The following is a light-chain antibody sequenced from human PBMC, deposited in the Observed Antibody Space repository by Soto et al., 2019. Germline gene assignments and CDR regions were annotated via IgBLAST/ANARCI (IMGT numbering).Light chain of an antibody. CDR2: AAS. J-gene: IGKJ3*01. Sequence: DIQMTQSPSSLSASVGDRVTITCRASQSISSYLNWYQQKPGKAPKLLIYAASSWQSGVPSRFSGSGSGTDFTLTISSLQPEDFATYYCQQSYSTPDTFGPGTKVDIK. CDR1: QSISSY. CDR3: QQSYSTPDT. V-gene: IGKV1-39*01.